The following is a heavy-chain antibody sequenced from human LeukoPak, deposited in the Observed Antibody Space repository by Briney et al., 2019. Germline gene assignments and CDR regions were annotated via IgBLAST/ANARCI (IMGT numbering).Heavy chain of an antibody. D-gene: IGHD3-10*01. Sequence: PGGSLRLSCAASGFTFSSYAMSWVRQAPGKGLEWVSAISGSGGSTYCADSVKGRFTISRDNSKNTLYLQMNSLRAEDTAVYYCARTPDYYGSGSQYYRYYYYGMDVWGQGTTVTVSS. CDR3: ARTPDYYGSGSQYYRYYYYGMDV. V-gene: IGHV3-23*01. CDR2: ISGSGGST. J-gene: IGHJ6*02. CDR1: GFTFSSYA.